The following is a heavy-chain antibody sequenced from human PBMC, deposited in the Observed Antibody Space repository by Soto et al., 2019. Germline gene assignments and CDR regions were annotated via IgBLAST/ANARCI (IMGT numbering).Heavy chain of an antibody. D-gene: IGHD2-15*01. J-gene: IGHJ4*02. CDR3: ARVGCSGGSCPLDY. CDR1: AFIISDYY. Sequence: QVQLVESGGGLVKPGGSLRLSCAASAFIISDYYMSWIRQAPGKGLEWVSYISGSGTTIYYADSVKGRFTISRDNAKNSLYLQMSSLRAEDTAVYYCARVGCSGGSCPLDYWGQGTLVTVSS. CDR2: ISGSGTTI. V-gene: IGHV3-11*01.